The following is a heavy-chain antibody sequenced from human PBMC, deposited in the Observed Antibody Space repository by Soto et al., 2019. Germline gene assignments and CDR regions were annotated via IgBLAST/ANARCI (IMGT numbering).Heavy chain of an antibody. CDR1: GYTVSSDD. D-gene: IGHD1-1*01. CDR3: ASDQYISRHVGRDY. V-gene: IGHV1-18*01. CDR2: ISSYNGNT. Sequence: VKVSCKASGYTVSSDDISWVREAPGQGLERMGWISSYNGNTNYAQNFQGRVTMTTDTSTSTVYMELRSRRSDDTAVYYCASDQYISRHVGRDYW. J-gene: IGHJ4*01.